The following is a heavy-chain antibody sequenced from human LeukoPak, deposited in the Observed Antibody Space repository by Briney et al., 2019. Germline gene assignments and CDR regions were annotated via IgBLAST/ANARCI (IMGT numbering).Heavy chain of an antibody. V-gene: IGHV3-48*01. CDR3: ARVGTVVAAAPYYY. CDR1: VFTFNSYI. J-gene: IGHJ4*02. CDR2: NSSSTSTI. Sequence: LTLSCPASVFTFNSYIIKGFGQAAAKEVEWVDYNSSSTSTISYADSVKGRFTISRDNAKNSMYLQMTSLRAEDKAVYYCARVGTVVAAAPYYYWGQGTLVTVSS. D-gene: IGHD2-15*01.